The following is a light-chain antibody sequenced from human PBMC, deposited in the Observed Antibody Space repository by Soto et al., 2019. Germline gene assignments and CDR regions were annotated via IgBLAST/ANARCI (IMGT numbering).Light chain of an antibody. CDR3: QQRSDWPLT. CDR2: DAS. V-gene: IGKV3-11*01. Sequence: EIVLTQSPVTLSLSPGERVTLSCRASQSVGTYLGWYQQKVGKAPSLLIYDASKRATGIPARFSGSGSGTDFTLTISSLEPEDFAVYYCQQRSDWPLTFGGGTKVEI. J-gene: IGKJ4*01. CDR1: QSVGTY.